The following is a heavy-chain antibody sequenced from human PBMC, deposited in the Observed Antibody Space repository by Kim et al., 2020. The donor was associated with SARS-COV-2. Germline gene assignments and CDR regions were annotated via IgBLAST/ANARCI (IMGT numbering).Heavy chain of an antibody. Sequence: GGSLRLSCAASGFTFSSYSMNWVRQAPGKGLEWVSYISSSSSTIYYADSVKGLFTISRDNAKNSLYLQINSLIDEDTAVYYCARTYYFDSSGYSEAGIDAFDIWGQGTMVTVSS. D-gene: IGHD3-22*01. V-gene: IGHV3-48*02. CDR1: GFTFSSYS. CDR2: ISSSSSTI. J-gene: IGHJ3*02. CDR3: ARTYYFDSSGYSEAGIDAFDI.